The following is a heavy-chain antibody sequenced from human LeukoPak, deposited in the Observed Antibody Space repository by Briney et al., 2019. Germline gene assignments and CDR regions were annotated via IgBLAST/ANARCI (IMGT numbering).Heavy chain of an antibody. J-gene: IGHJ4*02. CDR1: GGSISSYY. CDR2: IYTSGST. D-gene: IGHD3-10*01. V-gene: IGHV4-4*07. Sequence: SETLSLTCTVSGGSISSYYWSWIRQPAGKGLEWIGRIYTSGSTNYNPSLKGRVTMSVDTSKNQFSLKLSSVTAADTAVYYCAGQRITMVRAKGYYFDYWGQGTLVTVSS. CDR3: AGQRITMVRAKGYYFDY.